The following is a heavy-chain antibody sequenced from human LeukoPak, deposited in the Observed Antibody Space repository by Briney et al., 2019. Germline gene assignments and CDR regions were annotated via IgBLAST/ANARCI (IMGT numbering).Heavy chain of an antibody. CDR3: ARDGPPTVLLGELFSQPSWFDP. J-gene: IGHJ5*02. V-gene: IGHV4-4*07. CDR1: GGSVSSYY. D-gene: IGHD3-10*01. Sequence: SETLSWTFGVSGGSVSSYYWSWIRQPAGKGLEWIGRIYTSGSTNYNPSLKSRVTMSVDTSKNQFSLKLSSVTAADTAVSYCARDGPPTVLLGELFSQPSWFDPWGQGTLATVSS. CDR2: IYTSGST.